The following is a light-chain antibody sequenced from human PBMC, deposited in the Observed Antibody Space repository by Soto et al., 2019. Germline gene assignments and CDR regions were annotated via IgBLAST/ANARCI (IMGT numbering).Light chain of an antibody. J-gene: IGLJ3*02. CDR3: LLCYGGVHV. CDR2: STD. CDR1: TGAVTSGHY. Sequence: QTVVTQEPSLTVSPGGTVTLTCASSTGAVTSGHYPNWFQQKPGQAPRALIYSTDDRHSWTPARFSGSLLGGKAALTLSGVQPEDEAEYYCLLCYGGVHVFGGGTKVTVL. V-gene: IGLV7-43*01.